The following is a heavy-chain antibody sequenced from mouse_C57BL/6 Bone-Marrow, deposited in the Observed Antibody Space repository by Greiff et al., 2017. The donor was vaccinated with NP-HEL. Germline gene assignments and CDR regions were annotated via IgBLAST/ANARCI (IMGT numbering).Heavy chain of an antibody. J-gene: IGHJ1*03. Sequence: VQLQQSGAELARPGASVKLSCKASGYTFTSYGISWVKQRTGQGLEWIGEIYPRSGNTYYNEKFKGKATLTADKSYSTAYMELRSLTAEDAAVYFCARSRDITTVVVPYWYVDVWGTGTTVTVSS. D-gene: IGHD1-1*01. CDR1: GYTFTSYG. V-gene: IGHV1-81*01. CDR3: ARSRDITTVVVPYWYVDV. CDR2: IYPRSGNT.